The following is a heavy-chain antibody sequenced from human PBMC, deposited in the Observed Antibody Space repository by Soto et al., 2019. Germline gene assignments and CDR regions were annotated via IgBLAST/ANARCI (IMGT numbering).Heavy chain of an antibody. CDR1: GFTFSSYS. V-gene: IGHV3-21*01. J-gene: IGHJ4*02. D-gene: IGHD6-19*01. CDR3: AKNSRVFSGWYNLDDY. Sequence: GGSLRLSCAASGFTFSSYSMNWVRQAPGKGLEWVSSISSSSSYIYYADSVKGRFTISRDNAKNSLYLQMNSLRAEDTAVYYCAKNSRVFSGWYNLDDYWGQGTLVTVSS. CDR2: ISSSSSYI.